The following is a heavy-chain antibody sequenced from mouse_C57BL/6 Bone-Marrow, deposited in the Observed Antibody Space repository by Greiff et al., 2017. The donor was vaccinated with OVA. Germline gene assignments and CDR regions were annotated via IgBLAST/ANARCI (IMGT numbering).Heavy chain of an antibody. D-gene: IGHD2-3*01. CDR1: GYTFTNYW. CDR2: IYPGGGYT. CDR3: ARRDDGYGYWYVDV. J-gene: IGHJ1*03. Sequence: QVQLKESGAELVRPGTSVKMSCKASGYTFTNYWIGWAKQRPGHGLEWIGDIYPGGGYTNYNEKFKGKATLTADKSSSTAYMQLSSLTSEDSAIYYGARRDDGYGYWYVDVWGTGTTVTVSA. V-gene: IGHV1-63*01.